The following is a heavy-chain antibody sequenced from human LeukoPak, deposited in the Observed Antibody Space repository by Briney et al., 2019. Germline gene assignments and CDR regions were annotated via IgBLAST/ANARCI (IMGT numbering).Heavy chain of an antibody. Sequence: GESLKISCKGSGYSFTSYWIGWVRRMPGKGLEWMGIIYPGDSNTKYSPSFQGQVTISADKSISTAYLQWSSLKASDTAMYYCARPEQIVGAHYWGQGTLVTVSS. CDR1: GYSFTSYW. CDR3: ARPEQIVGAHY. D-gene: IGHD1-26*01. CDR2: IYPGDSNT. V-gene: IGHV5-51*01. J-gene: IGHJ4*02.